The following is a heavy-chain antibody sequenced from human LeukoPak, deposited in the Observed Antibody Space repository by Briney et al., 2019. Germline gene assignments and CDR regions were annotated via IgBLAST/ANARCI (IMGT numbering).Heavy chain of an antibody. V-gene: IGHV3-23*01. D-gene: IGHD3-16*02. CDR1: GFTFSSYA. J-gene: IGHJ5*02. CDR2: ISATAA. Sequence: GGSLRLSCAASGFTFSSYAMSWVRQAPGKGLEWVSVISATAAYYADSVKGRFTISRDTSRNTLYLQMNSLRADDTAAYYCAKGQGSGSYPLDHWGQGTLVTVSS. CDR3: AKGQGSGSYPLDH.